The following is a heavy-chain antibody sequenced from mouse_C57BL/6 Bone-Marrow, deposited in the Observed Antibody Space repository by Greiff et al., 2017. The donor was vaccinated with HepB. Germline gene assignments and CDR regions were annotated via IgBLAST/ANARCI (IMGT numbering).Heavy chain of an antibody. CDR3: ARLGYYGSSYSY. V-gene: IGHV1-18*01. Sequence: EVQLQQSGPELVKPGASVKIPCKASGYTFTDYNMDWVKQSHGKSLEWIGDINPNNGGTIDNQKFKGKATLTGDKSSSTAYMELRSLTSEDTAVYYCARLGYYGSSYSYWGQGTTLTVSS. J-gene: IGHJ2*01. D-gene: IGHD1-1*01. CDR2: INPNNGGT. CDR1: GYTFTDYN.